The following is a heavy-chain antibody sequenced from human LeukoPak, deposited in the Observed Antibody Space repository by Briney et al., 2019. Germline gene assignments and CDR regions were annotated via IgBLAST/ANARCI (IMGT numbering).Heavy chain of an antibody. CDR3: AREYPGIAAASPEYFRY. D-gene: IGHD6-13*01. Sequence: PGGYLRLSCAASGFTFSSYAMHWVRQAPGKGLEWVAVISYDGSNKYYADSVKGRFTISRDNSKNTLYLQMNSLRAEDTAVYYCAREYPGIAAASPEYFRYWGQGTLVAVSS. J-gene: IGHJ1*01. V-gene: IGHV3-30*04. CDR1: GFTFSSYA. CDR2: ISYDGSNK.